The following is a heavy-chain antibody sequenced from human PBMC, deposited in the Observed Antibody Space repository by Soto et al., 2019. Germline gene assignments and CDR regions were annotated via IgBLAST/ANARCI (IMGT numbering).Heavy chain of an antibody. CDR2: ISSGGSSV. V-gene: IGHV3-11*01. CDR1: RFSFSDYY. Sequence: QVQLVESGGGLVKPGGSLRLSCAVSRFSFSDYYMSWIRQAPGKGLEWLSYISSGGSSVDYADSVKGRFTISRDNAKNSLNLQMNSLRAEDTAVYYCARERVAHAYYYGMDVWGQGTTVTVSS. CDR3: ARERVAHAYYYGMDV. J-gene: IGHJ6*02.